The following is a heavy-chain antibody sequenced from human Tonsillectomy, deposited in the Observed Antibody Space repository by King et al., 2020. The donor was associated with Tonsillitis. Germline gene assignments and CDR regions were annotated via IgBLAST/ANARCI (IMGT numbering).Heavy chain of an antibody. CDR2: ISYDGSNK. Sequence: VQLVESGGGVVQPGRSLRLSCAASGFTFSSYGMHWVRQAPGKGLEWVAVISYDGSNKYYADSVKGRFTISRDNSKNTLYLQMNSLRAEDTAVYYCASQTLGRKIDNWGQGTLVTVSS. V-gene: IGHV3-30*03. D-gene: IGHD1-14*01. CDR3: ASQTLGRKIDN. J-gene: IGHJ4*02. CDR1: GFTFSSYG.